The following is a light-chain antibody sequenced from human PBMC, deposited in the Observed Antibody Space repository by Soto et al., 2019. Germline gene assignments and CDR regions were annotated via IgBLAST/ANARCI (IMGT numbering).Light chain of an antibody. V-gene: IGLV2-14*01. Sequence: QSDLNKPASGSGAPGQSIPTSCTGTSSDVGGYNYVSWYQQHPGKAPKLLIYDVSNRPSGASNRFSGSQSGNTASLTISGLQAEDEADYYCSSYTGSSTLIYVFGTGTKVTVL. CDR1: SSDVGGYNY. CDR2: DVS. CDR3: SSYTGSSTLIYV. J-gene: IGLJ1*01.